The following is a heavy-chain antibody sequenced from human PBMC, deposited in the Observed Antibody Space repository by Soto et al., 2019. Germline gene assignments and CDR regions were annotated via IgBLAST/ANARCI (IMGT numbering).Heavy chain of an antibody. CDR3: AREKISGLFDY. Sequence: QVQLQQWGAGLLKPSETLSLTCAVYGGSFSGYYWTWIRQPPGTGLEWIGEINHSGSTNYNPSLKSRVNLSVDTSKNQFSLKLTSVTAADTAVYYCAREKISGLFDYWGQGTLVTVSS. V-gene: IGHV4-34*01. J-gene: IGHJ4*02. CDR1: GGSFSGYY. CDR2: INHSGST.